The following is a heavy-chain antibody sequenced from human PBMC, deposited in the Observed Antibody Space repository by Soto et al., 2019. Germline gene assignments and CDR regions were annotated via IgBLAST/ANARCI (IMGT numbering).Heavy chain of an antibody. V-gene: IGHV5-51*01. J-gene: IGHJ3*02. Sequence: GESLKISCKGSGYSFTSYWIGWVRQMPGKGLEGMGIIYSGDSDTTYRPYFQGQVTISADKSNSTPYLQWSSLKASDTAMYYCASRNYYDTSGYYLDAFDIWGQGTMVTVSS. D-gene: IGHD3-22*01. CDR1: GYSFTSYW. CDR3: ASRNYYDTSGYYLDAFDI. CDR2: IYSGDSDT.